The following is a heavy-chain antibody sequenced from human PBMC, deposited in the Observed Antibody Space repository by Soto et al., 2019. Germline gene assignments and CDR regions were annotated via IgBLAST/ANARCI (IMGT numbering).Heavy chain of an antibody. D-gene: IGHD3-3*01. CDR1: GGSITSSEYY. Sequence: PSETLSLTCTVSGGSITSSEYYWAWIRQPPGKGLQFVGTIYYSGSSYSNPSLKSRLSMSVDTSKNQFSLRLSSVTAADTAIYYCATRITVFGLLIPPFDPWGQGTQVTVSS. CDR2: IYYSGSS. V-gene: IGHV4-39*07. J-gene: IGHJ5*02. CDR3: ATRITVFGLLIPPFDP.